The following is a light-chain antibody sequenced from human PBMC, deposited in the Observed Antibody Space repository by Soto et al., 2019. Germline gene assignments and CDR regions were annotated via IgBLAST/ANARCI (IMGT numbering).Light chain of an antibody. CDR2: EGS. CDR3: CSYAGSSTLVV. CDR1: SSDVGSYNL. Sequence: QSVLTQPASVSGSPGQSITISCTGTSSDVGSYNLVSWYQQHPGKAPKLMIYEGSKRPPGVPNRFSGSKSGNTASLTISGLQAEDEADYYCCSYAGSSTLVVFGGGTKVTVL. V-gene: IGLV2-23*03. J-gene: IGLJ2*01.